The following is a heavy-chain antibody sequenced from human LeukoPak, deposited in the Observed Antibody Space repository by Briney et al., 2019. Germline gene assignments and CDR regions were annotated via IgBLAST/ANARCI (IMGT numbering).Heavy chain of an antibody. CDR1: GFPFSTYS. D-gene: IGHD4-17*01. CDR3: ARQTTVTLRVIDY. J-gene: IGHJ4*02. CDR2: ISSSSSTI. V-gene: IGHV3-48*02. Sequence: GGSLRLSCAASGFPFSTYSMNWVRQAPGKGLEWVSYISSSSSTIYYADSVKGRFTISRDSAKNSLYLQMNSLRDEDTAVYYCARQTTVTLRVIDYWGQGTLVIVSS.